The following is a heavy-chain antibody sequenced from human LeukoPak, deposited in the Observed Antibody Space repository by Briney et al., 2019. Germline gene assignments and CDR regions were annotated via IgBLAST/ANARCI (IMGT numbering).Heavy chain of an antibody. D-gene: IGHD6-19*01. Sequence: GRSLRLSCAASGFTFSSYAMHWVRQAPGKGLEWVAVISYDGSNKYYADSVKGRFTISRDNSKNTLYLQMNSLRAEDTAVYYCAAGYSSGWYPGFDHAIDYWGQGTLVTVSS. J-gene: IGHJ4*02. V-gene: IGHV3-30*04. CDR2: ISYDGSNK. CDR3: AAGYSSGWYPGFDHAIDY. CDR1: GFTFSSYA.